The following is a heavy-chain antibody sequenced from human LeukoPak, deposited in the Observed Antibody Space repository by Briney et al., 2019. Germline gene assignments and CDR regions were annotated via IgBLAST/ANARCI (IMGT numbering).Heavy chain of an antibody. Sequence: SETLSLTCTVSGYSISVGFYWDWIRQTPGKGLEWIGSIYHSGTTYYNPSLKSRVTISADTSKNQFSLKLSSVTAADTAVYYCARDYCSGGSCYFDYWGQGTLVTVSS. J-gene: IGHJ4*02. CDR3: ARDYCSGGSCYFDY. CDR1: GYSISVGFY. V-gene: IGHV4-38-2*02. CDR2: IYHSGTT. D-gene: IGHD2-15*01.